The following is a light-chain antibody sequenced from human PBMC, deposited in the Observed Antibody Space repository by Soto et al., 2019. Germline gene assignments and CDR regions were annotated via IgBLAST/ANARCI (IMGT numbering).Light chain of an antibody. CDR1: QSVSSY. CDR2: GAS. Sequence: EIVLTQSPATLSLSPGERATLSCRASQSVSSYSAWYQQKPGQAPRLLIYGASTRAPGIPDRLSGSGSGTDFTLTISRLEPEDSAVYYCQQYGNSPPTFGGGTKVDI. CDR3: QQYGNSPPT. V-gene: IGKV3-20*01. J-gene: IGKJ4*01.